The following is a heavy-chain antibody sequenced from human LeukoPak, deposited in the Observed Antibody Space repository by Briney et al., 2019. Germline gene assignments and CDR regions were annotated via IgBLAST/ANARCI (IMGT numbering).Heavy chain of an antibody. CDR1: GFTFSSYE. J-gene: IGHJ4*02. D-gene: IGHD3-10*01. CDR3: AKGERVLRYLYGSGSHPPLFDY. V-gene: IGHV3-48*03. Sequence: GGSLRLSCAASGFTFSSYEMNWVRQAPGKGLEWVSYISSSGSTIYYADSVKGRFTISRDNSKNTLYLQMNSLRAEDTALYYCAKGERVLRYLYGSGSHPPLFDYWGQGTLVTVSS. CDR2: ISSSGSTI.